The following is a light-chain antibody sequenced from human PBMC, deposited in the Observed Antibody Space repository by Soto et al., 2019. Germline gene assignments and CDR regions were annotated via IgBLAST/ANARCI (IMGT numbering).Light chain of an antibody. CDR2: GAS. CDR3: QQYNTWLST. Sequence: EIVLTQSPGTLSLSPGERATLSCRASQSVSSNLAWYQQKPGQAPRLLIYGASTRATGIPARFSGSGSGTEFTLTISSLESEDFAVYYCQQYNTWLSTFGQGTKVDNK. J-gene: IGKJ1*01. CDR1: QSVSSN. V-gene: IGKV3-15*01.